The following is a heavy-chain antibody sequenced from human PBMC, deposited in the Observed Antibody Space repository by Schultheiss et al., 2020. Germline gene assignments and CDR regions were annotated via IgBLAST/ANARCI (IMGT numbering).Heavy chain of an antibody. J-gene: IGHJ4*02. CDR3: ARDPQYSSSWYFYFDY. D-gene: IGHD6-13*01. CDR2: ISSSGSTI. CDR1: GFTFSDYY. V-gene: IGHV3-11*04. Sequence: GGSLRLSCAASGFTFSDYYMSWIRQAPGKGLEWVSYISSSGSTIYYADSVKGRFTISRDNAKNSLYLQMNSLRAEDTAVYYCARDPQYSSSWYFYFDYWGQGTLVTVSS.